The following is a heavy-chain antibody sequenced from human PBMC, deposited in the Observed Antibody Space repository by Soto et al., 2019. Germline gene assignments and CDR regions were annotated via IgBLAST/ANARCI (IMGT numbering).Heavy chain of an antibody. CDR1: GGSISSGDWC. CDR2: IYYSGST. CDR3: ARHINYGDYDDPGAFDI. J-gene: IGHJ3*02. D-gene: IGHD4-17*01. V-gene: IGHV4-39*01. Sequence: SSETLSLTCAVSGGSISSGDWCWSWVRQSPGKGLEWIGEIYYSGSTTYNPSLKSRVTISVDTSKNQFSLKLSSVTAADTAVYYCARHINYGDYDDPGAFDIWGQGTMVTVSS.